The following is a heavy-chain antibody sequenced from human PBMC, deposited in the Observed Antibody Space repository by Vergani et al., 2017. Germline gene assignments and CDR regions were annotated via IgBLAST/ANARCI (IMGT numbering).Heavy chain of an antibody. CDR2: IYHSGST. CDR3: ARGHARYSSSFNWFDP. CDR1: GGSISSSNW. Sequence: QVQLQESGPGLVKPPGTLSLTCAVSGGSISSSNWWSWVRQPPGKGLEWIGEIYHSGSTNYNPSLKSRVTISVDTSKNQFSLKLSSVTAADTAVYYCARGHARYSSSFNWFDPWGQGTLVTVSS. V-gene: IGHV4-4*03. J-gene: IGHJ5*02. D-gene: IGHD6-13*01.